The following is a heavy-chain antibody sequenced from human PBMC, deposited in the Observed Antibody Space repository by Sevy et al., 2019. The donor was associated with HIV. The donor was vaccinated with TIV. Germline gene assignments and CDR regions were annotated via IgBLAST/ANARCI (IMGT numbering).Heavy chain of an antibody. CDR3: AGGDTTMITDLDY. CDR1: GLTLTTTG. Sequence: GSLRLSCAASGLTLTTTGMSWVRQAPGKGLEWVAGVTSEGTTYYADSVRDRFTVSRDNSKNTLYLQLNSLRADDTAVFYCAGGDTTMITDLDYWGQGTLVTVSS. J-gene: IGHJ4*02. CDR2: VTSEGTT. D-gene: IGHD3-16*01. V-gene: IGHV3-23*01.